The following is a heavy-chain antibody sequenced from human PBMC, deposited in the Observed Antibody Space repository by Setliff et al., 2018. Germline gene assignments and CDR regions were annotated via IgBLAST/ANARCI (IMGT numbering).Heavy chain of an antibody. Sequence: PGGSLRLSCATSGFMFSNHAMSWVRRTPGKGLEWVSSICSSSSYIYYADSVKGRFTISRDNAKNSLFLQMNSLRAEDTAVYYCARGIHYDFWSGYPPYYMDVWGKGTTVTVSS. D-gene: IGHD3-3*01. CDR3: ARGIHYDFWSGYPPYYMDV. CDR1: GFMFSNHA. J-gene: IGHJ6*03. CDR2: ICSSSSYI. V-gene: IGHV3-21*01.